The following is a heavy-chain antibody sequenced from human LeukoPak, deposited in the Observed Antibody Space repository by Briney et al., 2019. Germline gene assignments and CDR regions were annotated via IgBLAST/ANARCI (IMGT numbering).Heavy chain of an antibody. Sequence: GESLKISCKAPGYSYTSYWIGWVRQMPGKGLEWMGIIDPSDSETRYTPSFQGHVTITADKSLTTAYLQWNSLKASDTAMYYCARQTAKGRSGDYWGQGTLVAVSS. CDR3: ARQTAKGRSGDY. CDR1: GYSYTSYW. J-gene: IGHJ4*02. V-gene: IGHV5-51*01. CDR2: IDPSDSET. D-gene: IGHD7-27*01.